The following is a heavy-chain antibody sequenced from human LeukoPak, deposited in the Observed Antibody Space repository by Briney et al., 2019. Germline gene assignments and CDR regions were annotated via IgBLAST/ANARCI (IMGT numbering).Heavy chain of an antibody. J-gene: IGHJ4*02. Sequence: SETLSLTCTVSGGSISSYYWSWIRQPPGKGLEWIGNIYYSGSTYYNPSLKSRVTISVDTSKNQFSLKLSSVTAADTAVYYCARAAGLYYFDYWGQGTLVTVSS. CDR2: IYYSGST. CDR1: GGSISSYY. CDR3: ARAAGLYYFDY. D-gene: IGHD6-13*01. V-gene: IGHV4-59*08.